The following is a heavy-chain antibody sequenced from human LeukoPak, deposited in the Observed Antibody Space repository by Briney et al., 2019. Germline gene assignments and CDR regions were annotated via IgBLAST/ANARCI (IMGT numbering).Heavy chain of an antibody. Sequence: GGSLRLSCTASGFTFSNFWMGWVRQAPGKGLEWVANIKQDETEKFYLGSVKGRFTISRDNAKNSLYLQMNSLRVEDTALYYCARDGKPLDYWGQGTLVTVSS. CDR3: ARDGKPLDY. CDR1: GFTFSNFW. J-gene: IGHJ4*02. D-gene: IGHD1-1*01. CDR2: IKQDETEK. V-gene: IGHV3-7*03.